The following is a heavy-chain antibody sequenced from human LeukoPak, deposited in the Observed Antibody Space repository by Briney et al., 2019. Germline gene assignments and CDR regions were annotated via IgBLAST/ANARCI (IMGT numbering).Heavy chain of an antibody. CDR1: GFTFSSYG. J-gene: IGHJ4*02. D-gene: IGHD3-9*01. CDR3: AKDSTGSIDY. CDR2: ISYDGSNK. V-gene: IGHV3-30*18. Sequence: GGSLRLSCAASGFTFSSYGMHWVRQAPGKGLEWVAVISYDGSNKYYADSVKGRFTISRDNSKNTLYLQMNSLRAEDTAVYCCAKDSTGSIDYWGQGTLVTVSS.